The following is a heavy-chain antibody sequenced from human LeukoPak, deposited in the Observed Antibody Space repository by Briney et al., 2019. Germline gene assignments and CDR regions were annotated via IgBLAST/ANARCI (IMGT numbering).Heavy chain of an antibody. CDR2: IFPADSET. J-gene: IGHJ6*03. V-gene: IGHV5-51*01. D-gene: IGHD3/OR15-3a*01. Sequence: GESLKISCKASGYHFATYWIAWVRQLPGKGLERVAIIFPADSETKYSPSFRGQVTISADKSISTAYLQWSSLKASDTAMYYCARHRWTDLAYFDYMDVWGKGTTITVSS. CDR1: GYHFATYW. CDR3: ARHRWTDLAYFDYMDV.